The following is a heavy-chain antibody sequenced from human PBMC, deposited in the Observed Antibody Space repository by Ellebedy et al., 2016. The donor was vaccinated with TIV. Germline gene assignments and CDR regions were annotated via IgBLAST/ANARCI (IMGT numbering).Heavy chain of an antibody. CDR3: AKGRRMMYSTGGLDY. D-gene: IGHD2-8*01. V-gene: IGHV3-33*06. CDR2: IWYDGSNK. Sequence: GESLKISCAASGFTFSSYGMHWVRQAPGKGLEWVAVIWYDGSNKYYADSVKGRFTISRDNSKNTLYLQMNSLRAEDTAVYYCAKGRRMMYSTGGLDYWGQGTLVTVSS. CDR1: GFTFSSYG. J-gene: IGHJ4*02.